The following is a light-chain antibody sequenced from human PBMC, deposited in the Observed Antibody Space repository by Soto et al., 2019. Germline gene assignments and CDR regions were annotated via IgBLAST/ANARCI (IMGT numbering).Light chain of an antibody. V-gene: IGKV1-39*01. Sequence: DIQMTQSPSSLSASVGDRVTITCRASQSISTNLNWYHQKPGKAPDLLIYAASSLQSGVPSRFSGSGSGTDFTLTITGLQPVDFATYYCQQNYSIPITFGQGTRLEIK. J-gene: IGKJ5*01. CDR2: AAS. CDR3: QQNYSIPIT. CDR1: QSISTN.